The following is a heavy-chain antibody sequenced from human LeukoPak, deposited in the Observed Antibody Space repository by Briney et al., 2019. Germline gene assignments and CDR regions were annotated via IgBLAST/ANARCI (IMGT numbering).Heavy chain of an antibody. CDR1: GFTFSTYS. Sequence: GGSLRLSCAASGFTFSTYSMNWVRQAPGKGLEWISYISSSSTIYYADSVKGRFTISRDNSKNSLYLQMNSLRAEDTAVYYCAGEDSYYYGSGSYPFDYWGQGTLVTVSS. V-gene: IGHV3-48*01. CDR2: ISSSSTI. CDR3: AGEDSYYYGSGSYPFDY. J-gene: IGHJ4*02. D-gene: IGHD3-10*01.